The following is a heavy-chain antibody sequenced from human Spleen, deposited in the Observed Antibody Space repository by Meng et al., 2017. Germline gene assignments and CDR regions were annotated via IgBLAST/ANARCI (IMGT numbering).Heavy chain of an antibody. Sequence: ASVKVSCKVSGYTLTELSMHWVRQAPGKGLEWMGGFDPEDGETIYAQKFQGRVTITRNTSISTAYMELSSLTSDDTAVYYCAKGPVVGEGWFDPWGQGTLVTVSS. CDR3: AKGPVVGEGWFDP. V-gene: IGHV1-24*01. CDR2: FDPEDGET. D-gene: IGHD2-15*01. J-gene: IGHJ5*02. CDR1: GYTLTELS.